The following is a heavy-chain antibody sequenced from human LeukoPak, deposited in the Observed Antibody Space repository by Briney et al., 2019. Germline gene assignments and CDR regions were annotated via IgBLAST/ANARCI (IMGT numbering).Heavy chain of an antibody. CDR2: ISYDGSNK. J-gene: IGHJ6*02. CDR1: GFTFSSYA. CDR3: ARECSTSCPQGYYGMDV. V-gene: IGHV3-30-3*01. Sequence: PGGSLRLSCAASGFTFSSYAMHWVRQAPGKGLEWVAVISYDGSNKYYADSVKGRFTISRDTSKNTLYLQMNSLRAEDTAVYYCARECSTSCPQGYYGMDVWGQGTTVTVSS. D-gene: IGHD2-2*01.